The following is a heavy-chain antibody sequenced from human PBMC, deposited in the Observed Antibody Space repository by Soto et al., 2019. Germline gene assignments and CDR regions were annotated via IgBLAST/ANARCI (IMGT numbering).Heavy chain of an antibody. D-gene: IGHD3-10*01. J-gene: IGHJ4*02. CDR3: ARSKSTMVRGGPYFDY. CDR1: GGTFSSYA. Sequence: ASVKVSCKASGGTFSSYAISWVRQAHGQGLEWMGGIIPIFGTANYAQKFQGRVTITADESTSTAYMELSSLRSEDTAVYYCARSKSTMVRGGPYFDYWGQGTLVTVSS. V-gene: IGHV1-69*13. CDR2: IIPIFGTA.